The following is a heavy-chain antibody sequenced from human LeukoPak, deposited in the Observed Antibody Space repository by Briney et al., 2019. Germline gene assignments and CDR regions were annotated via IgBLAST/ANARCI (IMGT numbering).Heavy chain of an antibody. CDR3: ARGQPGDP. Sequence: PSETLSLTRAVSGGSISSNNWWGWVRQPPGKGLEWIGEINHSGSTNYNPSLKSRVTISVDTSKNQFSLKLSSVTAADTAVYYCARGQPGDPWGQGTLVTVSS. J-gene: IGHJ5*02. CDR2: INHSGST. CDR1: GGSISSNNW. D-gene: IGHD1-1*01. V-gene: IGHV4-4*02.